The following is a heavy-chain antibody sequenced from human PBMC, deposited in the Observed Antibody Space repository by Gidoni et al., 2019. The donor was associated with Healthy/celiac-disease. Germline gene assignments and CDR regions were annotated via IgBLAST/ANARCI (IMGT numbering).Heavy chain of an antibody. Sequence: EVQLVESGGGLVQPGGSLRLSCAASGFTFSSYSMNWVRQAPGQGLEWVSCISSSSSTIYYADSVKGRFTISRDNAKNSLYLQMNSLRDEDTAVYYCARAHYYDSSGYSFDYWGQGTLVTVSS. CDR2: ISSSSSTI. V-gene: IGHV3-48*02. D-gene: IGHD3-22*01. CDR1: GFTFSSYS. J-gene: IGHJ4*02. CDR3: ARAHYYDSSGYSFDY.